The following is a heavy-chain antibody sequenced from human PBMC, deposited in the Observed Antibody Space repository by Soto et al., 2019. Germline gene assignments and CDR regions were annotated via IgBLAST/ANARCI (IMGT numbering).Heavy chain of an antibody. CDR1: GGSISSGDYY. V-gene: IGHV4-30-4*01. CDR2: IYYSGST. CDR3: ARVPTPVPAGQIYGMDV. Sequence: SETLSLTCTVSGGSISSGDYYWSWIRQPPGKGLEWIGYIYYSGSTYYNPSLKSRVTISVDTSKNQFSLKLSSVTAADTAVCYCARVPTPVPAGQIYGMDVWGQGTTVTVSS. D-gene: IGHD2-2*01. J-gene: IGHJ6*02.